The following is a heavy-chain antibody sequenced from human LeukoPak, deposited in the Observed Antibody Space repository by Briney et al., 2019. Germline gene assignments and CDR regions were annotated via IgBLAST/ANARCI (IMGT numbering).Heavy chain of an antibody. D-gene: IGHD6-13*01. Sequence: PGGSLRLSCAASGSTVSSNYVSWVRQAPGKGLEWVSVIYSGGSTYYADSVKGRFTISRDNSKNTLYLQMNSLRAEDTAVYYCARSIAAAGKGIYYYYYYGMDVWGQGTTVTVSS. CDR3: ARSIAAAGKGIYYYYYYGMDV. CDR1: GSTVSSNY. J-gene: IGHJ6*02. V-gene: IGHV3-53*01. CDR2: IYSGGST.